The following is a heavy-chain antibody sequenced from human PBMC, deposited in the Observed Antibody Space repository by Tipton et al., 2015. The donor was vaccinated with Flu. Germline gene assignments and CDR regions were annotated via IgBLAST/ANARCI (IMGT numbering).Heavy chain of an antibody. CDR3: ARGDCSSTSCHDY. CDR2: IYYCGST. D-gene: IGHD2-2*01. Sequence: TLSLTCIVSGYSISSGYYWGWIRQPPGKGLEWIGYIYYCGSTNYNPSLKSRVTISVDTSKNQFSLKLSPVTAADTAVYYCARGDCSSTSCHDYWGQGTLVTVSS. J-gene: IGHJ4*02. CDR1: GYSISSGYY. V-gene: IGHV4-61*01.